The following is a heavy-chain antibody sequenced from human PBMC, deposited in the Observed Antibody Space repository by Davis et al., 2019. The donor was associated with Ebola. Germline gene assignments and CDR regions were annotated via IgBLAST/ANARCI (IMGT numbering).Heavy chain of an antibody. D-gene: IGHD3-22*01. CDR3: AIIGPYYYDSSGDYFDY. CDR1: GFTFSRYS. J-gene: IGHJ4*02. V-gene: IGHV3-48*02. Sequence: GESLKISCAASGFTFSRYSMNWVRQAPGKGLEWISYISSSSTIYYADFVKGRFTISRDNAKNSLYLQMNSLRDEDTAVYYCAIIGPYYYDSSGDYFDYWGQGTLVTVSS. CDR2: ISSSSTI.